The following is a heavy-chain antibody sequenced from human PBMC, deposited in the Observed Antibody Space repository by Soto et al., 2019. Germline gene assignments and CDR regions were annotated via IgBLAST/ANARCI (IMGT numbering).Heavy chain of an antibody. CDR3: ASLHSGGSDSFDI. CDR1: GDSVSSSSVA. V-gene: IGHV6-1*01. D-gene: IGHD2-15*01. J-gene: IGHJ3*02. CDR2: PYYXXKXYX. Sequence: LSLTCVISGDSVSSSSVAWNWIRQSPSRGLQWLXRPYYXXKXYXXXAXXXXSRLTINPDTSQNQFSLQLNSVSPADTAVSFCASLHSGGSDSFDIWGQGTLVTVSS.